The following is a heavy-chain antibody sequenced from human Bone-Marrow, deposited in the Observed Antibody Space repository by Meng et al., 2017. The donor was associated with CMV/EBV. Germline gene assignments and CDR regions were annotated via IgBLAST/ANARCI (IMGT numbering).Heavy chain of an antibody. D-gene: IGHD2-8*02. V-gene: IGHV4-39*01. Sequence: GSLRLSCTVSGGSISSSSYYWGWIRQPPGKGLEWIGSIYYSGSTYYNPSLKSRVTISVDTSKNQFSLTLSSVTAADTAVYYWARSKGSLYWLSRYDYYGLTVSTQGTTVTVPS. CDR3: ARSKGSLYWLSRYDYYGLTV. CDR2: IYYSGST. CDR1: GGSISSSSYY. J-gene: IGHJ6*02.